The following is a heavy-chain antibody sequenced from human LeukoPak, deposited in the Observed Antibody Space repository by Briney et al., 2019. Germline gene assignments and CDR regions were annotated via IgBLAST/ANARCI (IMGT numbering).Heavy chain of an antibody. CDR2: IWYDGSKK. CDR1: GFTFSSYG. J-gene: IGHJ5*02. Sequence: GGSLRLSCAAAGFTFSSYGMHWVRQAPGKGLEWVAFIWYDGSKKFYADSVKGRFTISRDNSKNTLYLQMTSLRAEDSAVYSCAKDYGTASNWFDPWGQGTLVTVSS. D-gene: IGHD3-10*01. V-gene: IGHV3-30*02. CDR3: AKDYGTASNWFDP.